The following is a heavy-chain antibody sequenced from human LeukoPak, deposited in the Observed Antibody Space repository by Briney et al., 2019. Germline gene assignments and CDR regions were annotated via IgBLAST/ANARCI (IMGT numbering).Heavy chain of an antibody. J-gene: IGHJ4*02. CDR2: IIPIFGAA. D-gene: IGHD3-22*01. V-gene: IGHV1-69*01. CDR3: ARGRGYYDSSGYSAYFDY. Sequence: SVKVSCKASGGTFSSYAISWVRQAPGQGLEWMGGIIPIFGAANYAQKFQGRDTITADESTSTAYMELSSLRSEDTAVYYCARGRGYYDSSGYSAYFDYWGQGTLVTVSS. CDR1: GGTFSSYA.